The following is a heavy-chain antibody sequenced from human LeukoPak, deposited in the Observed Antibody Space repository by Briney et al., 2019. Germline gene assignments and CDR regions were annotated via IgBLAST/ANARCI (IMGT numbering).Heavy chain of an antibody. CDR3: ARDGRDYGGNSGYFDL. J-gene: IGHJ2*01. CDR1: GGSISSYY. Sequence: SETLSLTCTVSGGSISSYYWSWIRQPAGKGLEWIGRIYTSGSTNYNPSLKSRVTMSVDTSKNQFSLKLSSVTAADTAVYYCARDGRDYGGNSGYFDLWGRGTLVTVSS. D-gene: IGHD4-23*01. CDR2: IYTSGST. V-gene: IGHV4-4*07.